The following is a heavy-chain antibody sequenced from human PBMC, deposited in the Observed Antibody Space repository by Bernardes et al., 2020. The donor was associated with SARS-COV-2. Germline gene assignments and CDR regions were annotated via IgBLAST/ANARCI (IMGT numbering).Heavy chain of an antibody. J-gene: IGHJ6*02. V-gene: IGHV4-39*01. D-gene: IGHD2-21*02. CDR2: IYSSGNS. CDR3: AASSCGIDCYIGGFRSWDYGMDV. Sequence: SETLSLTCTVSGGSISSSNYYWGWIRQAPGKGLEWIGSIYSSGNSYYSPSLQSRVSESVDTSKKQFSLSLSFVTAADTAVYYCAASSCGIDCYIGGFRSWDYGMDVWGQVITVTVSS. CDR1: GGSISSSNYY.